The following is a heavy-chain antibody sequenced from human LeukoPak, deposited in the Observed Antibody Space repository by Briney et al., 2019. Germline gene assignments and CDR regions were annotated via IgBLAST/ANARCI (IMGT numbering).Heavy chain of an antibody. CDR1: GFTFSSYS. V-gene: IGHV3-21*01. CDR3: ARGPLAAAGDY. D-gene: IGHD6-13*01. CDR2: ISSSSSYI. Sequence: GGSLRLSCAASGFTFSSYSMDWVRQAPGKGLEWVSSISSSSSYIYYADSVKGRFTISRDNAKNSLYLQMNSLRAEDTAVYYCARGPLAAAGDYWGQGTLVTVSS. J-gene: IGHJ4*02.